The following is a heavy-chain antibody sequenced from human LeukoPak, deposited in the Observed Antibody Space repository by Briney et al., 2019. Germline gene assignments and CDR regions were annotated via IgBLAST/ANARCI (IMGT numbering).Heavy chain of an antibody. CDR1: GFTFSGYA. Sequence: GGSLRLSCAASGFTFSGYAMHWVRQAPGKGLEWVAVISYDGSNKYYADSVKGRFTISRDNSKNTLYLQMNSLRAEDTAVYYCAREGVQLWLSFDYWGQGTLVTVSS. V-gene: IGHV3-30-3*01. J-gene: IGHJ4*02. CDR2: ISYDGSNK. D-gene: IGHD5-18*01. CDR3: AREGVQLWLSFDY.